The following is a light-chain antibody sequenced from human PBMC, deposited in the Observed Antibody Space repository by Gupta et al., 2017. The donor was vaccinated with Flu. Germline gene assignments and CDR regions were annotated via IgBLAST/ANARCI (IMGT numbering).Light chain of an antibody. Sequence: DIQMTQSPSTLSASVGDRVTITCRASQSISSWLAWYQQKPGKAPKLLIYKASSLESGVPSRFSGSGSGTEFTLTSSSLQPDDCETYDCQQYKTFGQGTKVEIK. CDR3: QQYKT. CDR2: KAS. J-gene: IGKJ1*01. V-gene: IGKV1-5*03. CDR1: QSISSW.